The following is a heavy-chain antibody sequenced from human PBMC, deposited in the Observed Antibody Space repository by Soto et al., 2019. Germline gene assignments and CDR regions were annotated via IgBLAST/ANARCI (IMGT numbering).Heavy chain of an antibody. CDR2: ISAYNGNT. Sequence: GASVKVSCKASGYTFTSYGISWVRQAPGQGLEWMGWISAYNGNTNYAQKLQGRVTMTTDTSTSTAYMELRSLRSDDTAVYYCARDQGYSSGWDVVDYYYYGMDVWGQGTTVTVSS. CDR3: ARDQGYSSGWDVVDYYYYGMDV. V-gene: IGHV1-18*01. CDR1: GYTFTSYG. D-gene: IGHD6-19*01. J-gene: IGHJ6*02.